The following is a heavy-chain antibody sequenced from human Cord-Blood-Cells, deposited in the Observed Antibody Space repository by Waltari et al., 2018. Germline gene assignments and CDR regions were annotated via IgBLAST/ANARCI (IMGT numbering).Heavy chain of an antibody. CDR3: ARAYSSSWYKVNWFDH. J-gene: IGHJ5*02. CDR2: INPKGGGT. V-gene: IGHV1-2*04. Sequence: QLQLAHSGAEVKTPGASVKVFCRASGCTSTGYYMQCVRQAPGQGLEWMGWINPKGGGTNYAQKFQGWVTMTRDTSISTAYMELSRLRSDATAVYYCARAYSSSWYKVNWFDHWGQGTLVTVSS. D-gene: IGHD6-13*01. CDR1: GCTSTGYY.